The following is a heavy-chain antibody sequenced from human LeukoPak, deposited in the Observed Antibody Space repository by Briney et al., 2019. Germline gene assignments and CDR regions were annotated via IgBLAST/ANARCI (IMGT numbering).Heavy chain of an antibody. CDR1: GFTFANYA. Sequence: PGGSLRLSCAPSGFTFANYAMTWVRQAPGKGLEWVSTLSGSGGSTYYADSVKGRFTISRDNANNTLYLQMNSLRAEDTAVYYCANTGCSSTSCSPNYWGQGTLVTVSS. J-gene: IGHJ4*02. D-gene: IGHD2-2*01. CDR2: LSGSGGST. V-gene: IGHV3-23*01. CDR3: ANTGCSSTSCSPNY.